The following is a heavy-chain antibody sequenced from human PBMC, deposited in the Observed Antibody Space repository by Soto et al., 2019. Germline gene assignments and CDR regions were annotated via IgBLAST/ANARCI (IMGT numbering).Heavy chain of an antibody. D-gene: IGHD6-19*01. CDR2: INPSGGST. CDR1: GYTFTSYY. J-gene: IGHJ4*02. Sequence: QVQLVQSGAEVKKPGASVKVSCKASGYTFTSYYMHWVRQAPGQGLEWMGIINPSGGSTSYAQKFQGRVTMTRDTSTSTVYMELSSLRSEDTAVYYCAGDPRGRGIAVAVDYWGQGTLVTVSS. CDR3: AGDPRGRGIAVAVDY. V-gene: IGHV1-46*03.